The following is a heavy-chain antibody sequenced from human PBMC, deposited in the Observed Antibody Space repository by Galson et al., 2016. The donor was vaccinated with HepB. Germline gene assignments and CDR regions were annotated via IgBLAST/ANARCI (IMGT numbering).Heavy chain of an antibody. CDR2: ISAYHGIT. CDR1: GYIFINYG. D-gene: IGHD2-2*01. J-gene: IGHJ5*02. CDR3: ARVGFLVVPPAVPDVWWFDP. Sequence: SVKVSCKASGYIFINYGIAWVRQAPGQGLEWMGWISAYHGITNYAQKIQDRVTLTTDTSTNTAYMELRSLSSDDTAVYYCARVGFLVVPPAVPDVWWFDPWGQGTLVTVSS. V-gene: IGHV1-18*01.